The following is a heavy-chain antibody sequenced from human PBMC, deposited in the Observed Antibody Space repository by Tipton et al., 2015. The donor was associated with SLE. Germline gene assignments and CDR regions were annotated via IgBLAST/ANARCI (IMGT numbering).Heavy chain of an antibody. CDR2: IYHSGST. CDR1: GGSISSYY. V-gene: IGHV4-59*01. CDR3: ARDNWVSRGNTWDFYGMDV. J-gene: IGHJ6*02. Sequence: TLSLTCTVTGGSISSYYWSWIRQSPGEGLEWIGYIYHSGSTQYNPSLKSRVTMSVDTSKNQFSLKLTSVTAADTAVYYRARDNWVSRGNTWDFYGMDVWGQGTTVTVSS. D-gene: IGHD7-27*01.